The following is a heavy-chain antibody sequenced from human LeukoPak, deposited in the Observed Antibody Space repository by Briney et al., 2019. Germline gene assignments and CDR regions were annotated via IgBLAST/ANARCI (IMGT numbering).Heavy chain of an antibody. D-gene: IGHD2-15*01. Sequence: GGSLRLSCAASGFSFSRYGMQWVRQAPGKGLEWVAVISYDGSNKYYGDSVKGRFTISRDNSKNTLYLQMNSLRAEDTAVYYCANVWGVVVAARFWGKGTTVTISS. J-gene: IGHJ6*04. V-gene: IGHV3-30*18. CDR2: ISYDGSNK. CDR1: GFSFSRYG. CDR3: ANVWGVVVAARF.